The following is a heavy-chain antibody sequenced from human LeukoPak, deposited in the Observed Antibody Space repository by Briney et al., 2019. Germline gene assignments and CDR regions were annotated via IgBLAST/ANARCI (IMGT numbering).Heavy chain of an antibody. CDR2: MSPNSDNT. V-gene: IGHV1-8*01. Sequence: GASVKVSCKASGYTFTSYDIHWVRQATGQGLEWMGWMSPNSDNTGYGQKFQGRVTMTRDTSISTAYMELSSLRSEDTAVYYCARTRSAYYDSSGYSVWGQGTLVTVS. D-gene: IGHD3-22*01. J-gene: IGHJ4*02. CDR1: GYTFTSYD. CDR3: ARTRSAYYDSSGYSV.